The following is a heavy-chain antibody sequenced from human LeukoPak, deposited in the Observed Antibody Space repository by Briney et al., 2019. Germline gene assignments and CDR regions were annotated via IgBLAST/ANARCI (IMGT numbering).Heavy chain of an antibody. V-gene: IGHV4-61*01. D-gene: IGHD2-15*01. CDR3: ARGVGLGYCGGGSCRPNWFDP. CDR2: IYYSGST. J-gene: IGHJ5*02. CDR1: GGSVSSGSYY. Sequence: PSETLSLTCTVSGGSVSSGSYYWSWIRQPPGKGLEWIGCIYYSGSTNYNPSLKSRVTISVDTSKNQFSLKLSSVTAADTAVYYCARGVGLGYCGGGSCRPNWFDPWGQGTLVTVSS.